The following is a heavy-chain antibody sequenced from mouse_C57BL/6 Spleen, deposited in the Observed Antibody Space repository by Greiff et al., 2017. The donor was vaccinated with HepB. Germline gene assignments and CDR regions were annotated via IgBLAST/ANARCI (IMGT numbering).Heavy chain of an antibody. Sequence: QVQLKESGAELAKPGASVKLSCKASGYTFTSYWMHWVKQRPGQGLEWIGYINPSSGYTKYNQKFKDKATLTADKSSSTAYMQLSSLTYEDSAVYYCSRSDYSTYFDYWGQGTTLTVSS. D-gene: IGHD2-5*01. CDR2: INPSSGYT. J-gene: IGHJ2*01. V-gene: IGHV1-7*01. CDR1: GYTFTSYW. CDR3: SRSDYSTYFDY.